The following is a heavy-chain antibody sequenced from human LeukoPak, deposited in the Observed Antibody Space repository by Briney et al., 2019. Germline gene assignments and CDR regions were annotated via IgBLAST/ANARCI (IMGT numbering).Heavy chain of an antibody. J-gene: IGHJ6*02. CDR1: GYSISSGYY. D-gene: IGHD3-10*01. V-gene: IGHV4-31*03. Sequence: SETLSLTCTVSGYSISSGYYWSWIRQHPGKGLEWIGYIYYSGSTYYNPSLKSRVTISVDTSKNQFSLKLSSVTAADTAVYYCARDGRDYYGSGSYYKNGMDVWGQGTTVTVSS. CDR2: IYYSGST. CDR3: ARDGRDYYGSGSYYKNGMDV.